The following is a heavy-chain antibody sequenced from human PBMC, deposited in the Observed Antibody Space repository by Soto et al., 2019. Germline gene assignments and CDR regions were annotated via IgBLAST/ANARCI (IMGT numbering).Heavy chain of an antibody. D-gene: IGHD3-10*01. CDR2: ITSSSSNI. CDR3: VRQRGLSSFYGMDV. J-gene: IGHJ6*02. CDR1: GFTLTTHS. Sequence: GGSLRLSSEASGFTLTTHSMNWVRQASGKGLEWVSSITSSSSNIHYADSMKGRSTITRDNARNSLYQQMNSLGAEDTAVYYCVRQRGLSSFYGMDVWGQGTTVTVSS. V-gene: IGHV3-21*01.